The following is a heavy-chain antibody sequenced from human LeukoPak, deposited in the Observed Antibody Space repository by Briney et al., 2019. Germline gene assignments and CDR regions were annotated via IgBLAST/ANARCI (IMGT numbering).Heavy chain of an antibody. D-gene: IGHD5-18*01. CDR1: GFTFSSYS. CDR3: ARAVTNAEYFQH. CDR2: ISYDGSNK. V-gene: IGHV3-30*03. J-gene: IGHJ1*01. Sequence: GGSLRLSCAASGFTFSSYSMNWVRQAPGKGLEWVAVISYDGSNKYYADSVKGRFTISRDNSKNTLYLQMNSLRAEDTAVYYCARAVTNAEYFQHWGQGTLVTVSS.